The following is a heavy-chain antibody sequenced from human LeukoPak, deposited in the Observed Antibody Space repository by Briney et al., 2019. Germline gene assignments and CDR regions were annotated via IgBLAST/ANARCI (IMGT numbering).Heavy chain of an antibody. Sequence: PGGSLRLSCAASGFAVSSNYMSWVRQAPGKGLEWVSVIYSGGSTYYADSVKGRFTISRDNSKNTLYLQMNSLRAEDTAVYYCARAAAAGPGYYYYYYMDVWGKGTTVTISS. CDR1: GFAVSSNY. CDR3: ARAAAAGPGYYYYYYMDV. J-gene: IGHJ6*03. V-gene: IGHV3-53*01. D-gene: IGHD6-13*01. CDR2: IYSGGST.